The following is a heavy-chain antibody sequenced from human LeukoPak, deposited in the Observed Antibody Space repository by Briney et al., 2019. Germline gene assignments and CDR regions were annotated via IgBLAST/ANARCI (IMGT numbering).Heavy chain of an antibody. J-gene: IGHJ6*03. CDR1: GGSISSGDYY. CDR3: ARSIADYDFWSGYYRSHYMDV. V-gene: IGHV4-30-4*08. CDR2: IYYSGST. Sequence: SETLSLTCTVSGGSISSGDYYWSWIRQPPGKGLERIGYIYYSGSTYYNPSLKSRVTISVDTSKNQFSLKLSSVTAADTAVYYCARSIADYDFWSGYYRSHYMDVWGKGTTVTVSS. D-gene: IGHD3-3*01.